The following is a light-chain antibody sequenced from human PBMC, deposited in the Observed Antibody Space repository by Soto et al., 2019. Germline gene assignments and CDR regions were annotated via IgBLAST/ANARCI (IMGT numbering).Light chain of an antibody. Sequence: QSVLTQPASVSGSPGQSITNSCTGTSSDVGGYDYVSWYQLHPGKAPKLMVFEVNNRPSGVSYRFSGSKSGNTASLTISGLQAEDEADYFCSSYSISTAYLFGTGTKVTVL. CDR1: SSDVGGYDY. J-gene: IGLJ1*01. CDR3: SSYSISTAYL. V-gene: IGLV2-14*01. CDR2: EVN.